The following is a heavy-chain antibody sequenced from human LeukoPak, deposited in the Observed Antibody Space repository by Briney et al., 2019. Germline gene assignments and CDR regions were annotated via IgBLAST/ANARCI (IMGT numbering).Heavy chain of an antibody. D-gene: IGHD6-13*01. J-gene: IGHJ4*02. V-gene: IGHV3-53*01. CDR3: ARDPQSSQQLVSY. CDR2: IYSDGST. Sequence: GGSLRLSCAASGFTVSSKYMTWVRQVPGKGLKWVSVIYSDGSTYYADSVKGRFTISRDNSKNTLYLQMNSLRAEDTAVYYCARDPQSSQQLVSYWGQGTLVTVSS. CDR1: GFTVSSKY.